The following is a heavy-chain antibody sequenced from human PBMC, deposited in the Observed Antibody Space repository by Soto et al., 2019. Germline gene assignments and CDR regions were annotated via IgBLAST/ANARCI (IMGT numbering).Heavy chain of an antibody. Sequence: GGSLRLSCAASGFTFSGSAMHWVRQASGKGLEWVGRIRSKANSYATAYAASVKGRFTISRDDSKNTAYLQMNSLKTEDTAVYYCTRHAQGIAVAGSLYGMDVWGQGTTVTVSS. V-gene: IGHV3-73*01. CDR3: TRHAQGIAVAGSLYGMDV. D-gene: IGHD6-19*01. CDR1: GFTFSGSA. J-gene: IGHJ6*02. CDR2: IRSKANSYAT.